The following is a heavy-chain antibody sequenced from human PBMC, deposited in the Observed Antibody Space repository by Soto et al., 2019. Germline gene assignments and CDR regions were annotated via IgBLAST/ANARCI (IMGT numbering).Heavy chain of an antibody. CDR2: IYYSGST. CDR3: ARSVAARRGRHFDY. CDR1: GGSIGSGGYY. V-gene: IGHV4-31*03. J-gene: IGHJ4*02. Sequence: SETLSLTCTVSGGSIGSGGYYWSWIRQHPGKGLEWIGYIYYSGSTYYNPSLKSRVTISVDTSKNQFSLKLSSVTAADTAVYYCARSVAARRGRHFDYWGQGTLVTVSS. D-gene: IGHD6-6*01.